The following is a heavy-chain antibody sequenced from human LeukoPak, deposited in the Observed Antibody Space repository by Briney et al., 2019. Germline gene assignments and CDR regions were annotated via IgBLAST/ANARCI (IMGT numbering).Heavy chain of an antibody. Sequence: ASVKVSCKASGYTFTSYGISWVRQAPGQGLEWMGWISAHNGNTNYAQKLQGRVTMTTDTSTCTAYMELRSLRSDDTAVYYCAREYTGDYYYYYGMDVWGQGTTVTVSS. J-gene: IGHJ6*02. CDR1: GYTFTSYG. V-gene: IGHV1-18*01. CDR3: AREYTGDYYYYYGMDV. CDR2: ISAHNGNT. D-gene: IGHD3-16*01.